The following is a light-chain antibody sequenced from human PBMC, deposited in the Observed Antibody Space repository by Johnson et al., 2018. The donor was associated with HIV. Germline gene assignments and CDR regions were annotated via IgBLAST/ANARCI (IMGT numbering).Light chain of an antibody. CDR1: SSNIGNNY. J-gene: IGLJ1*01. CDR2: ENN. CDR3: GTLDISLSSYV. V-gene: IGLV1-51*02. Sequence: QSVLTQPPSVSAAPGQRVTISCSGSSSNIGNNYVSWYQQLPGTAPKLLIYENNKRPSGIPDRFSGSKSGTSATLGITGLQTGDEADYYCGTLDISLSSYVFEPSTKFTVL.